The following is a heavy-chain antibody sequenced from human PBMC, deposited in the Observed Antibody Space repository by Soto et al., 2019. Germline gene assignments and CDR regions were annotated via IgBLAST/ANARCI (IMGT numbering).Heavy chain of an antibody. CDR3: ARAVQAMVRFRGSEYDVMDV. V-gene: IGHV3-30*03. CDR2: ISYDGSNK. CDR1: GFTFSSYG. D-gene: IGHD5-18*01. J-gene: IGHJ6*02. Sequence: QVQLVESGGGVVQPGRSLRLSCAASGFTFSSYGMHWVRQAPGKGLEWVAIISYDGSNKYYADSVKGRFTISRDTSKNTLFLQMNILRAEDTAVYYCARAVQAMVRFRGSEYDVMDVLGQGTTVTGSS.